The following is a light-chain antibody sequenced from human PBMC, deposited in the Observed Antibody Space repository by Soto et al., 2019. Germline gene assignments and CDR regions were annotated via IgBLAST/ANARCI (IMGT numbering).Light chain of an antibody. V-gene: IGKV3-11*01. Sequence: EVVLTQSPATLSLPPGDSATLSCRASQSISRSLGWYQQKPGQSPRLLIYDASIRAAGITARFRGGGSGTDFTLSISSHAPEDFAEYYCQQYGRSPFTVVPGTKVDIK. CDR2: DAS. CDR1: QSISRS. CDR3: QQYGRSPFT. J-gene: IGKJ3*01.